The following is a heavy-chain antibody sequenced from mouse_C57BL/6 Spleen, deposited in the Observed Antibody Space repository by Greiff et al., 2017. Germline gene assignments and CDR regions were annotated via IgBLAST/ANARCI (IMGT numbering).Heavy chain of an antibody. Sequence: EVMLVESEGGLVQPGSSMKLSCTASGFTFSDYYMAWVRQVPEKGLEWVANINYDGSSTYYLDSLKSRFIISRDNAKNILYLQMSRLKSEDTATYYCARDPQIGSSYNWYFDVWGTGTTVTVSS. CDR3: ARDPQIGSSYNWYFDV. V-gene: IGHV5-16*01. CDR1: GFTFSDYY. J-gene: IGHJ1*03. CDR2: INYDGSST. D-gene: IGHD1-1*01.